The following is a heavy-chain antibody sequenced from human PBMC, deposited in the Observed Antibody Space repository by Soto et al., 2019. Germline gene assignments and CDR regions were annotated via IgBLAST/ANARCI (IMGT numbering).Heavy chain of an antibody. J-gene: IGHJ4*02. V-gene: IGHV4-59*01. D-gene: IGHD2-2*01. CDR1: GASTSSFY. Sequence: QVQLQESGPGLVKPSETLSLTCTVSGASTSSFYWSWIRQPPGKGLEWIGYIYYTGSSNYNPSLKSRVTISLDTSKNQFSLKLRSVTAADTAVYYCARARSLPATAMDYWGQGTLVTVSS. CDR3: ARARSLPATAMDY. CDR2: IYYTGSS.